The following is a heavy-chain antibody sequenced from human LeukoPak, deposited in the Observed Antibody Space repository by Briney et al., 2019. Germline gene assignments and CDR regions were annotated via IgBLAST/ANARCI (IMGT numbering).Heavy chain of an antibody. CDR1: GYTFTSYY. D-gene: IGHD3-22*01. Sequence: ASVTVSCKASGYTFTSYYMHWVRQAPGQGLEWMGIINPSGGSTSYAQKFQGRVTMTRDTSTSTVYMELSSLRSEDTAVYYCAGDQAYYYDSSGYCFDYWGQGTLVTVSS. V-gene: IGHV1-46*01. CDR3: AGDQAYYYDSSGYCFDY. J-gene: IGHJ4*02. CDR2: INPSGGST.